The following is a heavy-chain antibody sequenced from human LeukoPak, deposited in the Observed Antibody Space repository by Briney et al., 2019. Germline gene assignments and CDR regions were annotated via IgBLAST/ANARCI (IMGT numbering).Heavy chain of an antibody. CDR2: INPSGGST. V-gene: IGHV1-46*01. CDR1: GYTFTSYY. CDR3: AKAGPPIHYYYMDV. Sequence: GASVKVSCKASGYTFTSYYMHWVRQAPGQGLEWMGIINPSGGSTSYAQKFQGRVTMTRDMSTSTVYMELSSLRSDDTAVYYCAKAGPPIHYYYMDVWGKGTTVTISS. J-gene: IGHJ6*03.